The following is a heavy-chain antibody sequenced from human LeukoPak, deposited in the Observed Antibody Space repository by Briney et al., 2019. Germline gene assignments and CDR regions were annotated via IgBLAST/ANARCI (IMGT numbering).Heavy chain of an antibody. D-gene: IGHD3-9*01. Sequence: GGSLRLSCAAFGFTFSSYSMNWVRQAPGKGLEWVSSISSSSSYIYYADSVKGRFTISRDNAKNSLYLQMDSLRAEDTAVYYCARDSRGEYYDILTGYYHGGAFDIWGQGTMVTVSS. V-gene: IGHV3-21*01. CDR1: GFTFSSYS. CDR2: ISSSSSYI. CDR3: ARDSRGEYYDILTGYYHGGAFDI. J-gene: IGHJ3*02.